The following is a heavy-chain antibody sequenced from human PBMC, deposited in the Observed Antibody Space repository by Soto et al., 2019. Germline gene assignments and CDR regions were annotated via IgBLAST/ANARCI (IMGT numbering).Heavy chain of an antibody. D-gene: IGHD3-3*01. V-gene: IGHV1-8*01. CDR3: ARGIRNYDFWSGYYPHYYYYGMDV. Sequence: SVKVSCKASGYTFTSYDINWVRQATGQGLEWMGWMNPNSGNTGYAQKFQGRVTMTRNTSISTAYMELSSLRSEDTAVYYCARGIRNYDFWSGYYPHYYYYGMDVWG. CDR1: GYTFTSYD. J-gene: IGHJ6*02. CDR2: MNPNSGNT.